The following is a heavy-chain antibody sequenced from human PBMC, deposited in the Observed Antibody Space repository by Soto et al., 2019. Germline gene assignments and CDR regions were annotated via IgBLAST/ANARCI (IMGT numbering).Heavy chain of an antibody. D-gene: IGHD5-18*01. CDR1: GFTFSNAW. J-gene: IGHJ6*02. CDR2: IKSKTDGGTT. CDR3: TTEWIQLWWDYYGMDV. V-gene: IGHV3-15*01. Sequence: GGSMELSRASSGFTFSNAWVVWGRQAPVKGLEWVGRIKSKTDGGTTDYAAPVKGRFTISRDDSKNTLYLQMNSLKTEDTAVYYCTTEWIQLWWDYYGMDVWGQGTTVTVFS.